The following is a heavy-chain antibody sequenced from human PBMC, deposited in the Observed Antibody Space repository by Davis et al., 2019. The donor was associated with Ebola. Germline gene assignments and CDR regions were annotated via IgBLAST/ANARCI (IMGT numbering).Heavy chain of an antibody. CDR3: ARGYCSGGSCYSPDY. D-gene: IGHD2-15*01. CDR2: IIPIFGTA. V-gene: IGHV1-18*01. Sequence: ASVKVSCKASGYTFTSYAISWVRQAPGQGLEWMGGIIPIFGTANYAQNLQGRVTMTTDTSTSTAYMELRSLRSDDTAVYYCARGYCSGGSCYSPDYWGQGTLVTVSS. J-gene: IGHJ4*02. CDR1: GYTFTSYA.